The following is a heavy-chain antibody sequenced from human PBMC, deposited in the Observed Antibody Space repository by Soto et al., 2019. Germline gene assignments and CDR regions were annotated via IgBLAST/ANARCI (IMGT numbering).Heavy chain of an antibody. CDR1: GGSISSYY. D-gene: IGHD3-10*01. Sequence: PSETLSLTCTVSGGSISSYYWSWIRQPPGKGLEWIGYIYYSGSTNYNPSLKSRVTISVDTSKNQFSLKLSSVTAADTAVYYCARHPSYGSGRAFDIWGQGTMVTVSS. V-gene: IGHV4-59*08. CDR3: ARHPSYGSGRAFDI. CDR2: IYYSGST. J-gene: IGHJ3*02.